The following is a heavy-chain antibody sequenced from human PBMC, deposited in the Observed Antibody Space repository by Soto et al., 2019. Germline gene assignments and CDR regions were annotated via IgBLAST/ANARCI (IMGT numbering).Heavy chain of an antibody. V-gene: IGHV3-30-3*01. J-gene: IGHJ6*02. CDR1: GFTFSSYA. CDR2: ISYDGSNK. D-gene: IGHD6-19*01. CDR3: ARDGPIAVAGFFYYGMDV. Sequence: SGGSLRLSCAASGFTFSSYAMHWVRQAPGKGLEWVAVISYDGSNKYYADSVKGRFTISRDNSKNTLYLQMNSLRAEDTAVYYCARDGPIAVAGFFYYGMDVWGQGTTVTVS.